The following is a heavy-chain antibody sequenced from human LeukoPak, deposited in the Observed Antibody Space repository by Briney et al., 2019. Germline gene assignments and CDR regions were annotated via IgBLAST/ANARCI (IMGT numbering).Heavy chain of an antibody. CDR1: GYTFTSYG. CDR2: ISGYSGNT. Sequence: ASVKVSCKTSGYTFTSYGISWVRQAPGKGLEWMGWISGYSGNTNYAQKYQGRVTMTTDTSTTTAYMELRSLRSDDTAVYYCARPVVAGNFDYWGQGTLVTVSS. CDR3: ARPVVAGNFDY. J-gene: IGHJ4*02. D-gene: IGHD6-19*01. V-gene: IGHV1-18*01.